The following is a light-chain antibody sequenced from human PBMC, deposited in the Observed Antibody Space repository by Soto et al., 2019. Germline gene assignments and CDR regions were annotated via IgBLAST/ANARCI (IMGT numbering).Light chain of an antibody. Sequence: DIQMTQSPSTLSASVGDRVTITCRASQSIRSRLAWYQQKPGKAPNLLIYEASSLESGVTSRFSGRGSGTEFTLTITRLQPDDSATYYCQQCHSYSLTFGGGTKVEIK. CDR2: EAS. CDR3: QQCHSYSLT. V-gene: IGKV1-5*03. CDR1: QSIRSR. J-gene: IGKJ4*01.